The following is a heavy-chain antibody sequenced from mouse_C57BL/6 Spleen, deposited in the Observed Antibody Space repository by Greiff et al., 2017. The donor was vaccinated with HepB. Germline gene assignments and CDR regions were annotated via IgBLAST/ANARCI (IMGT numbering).Heavy chain of an antibody. D-gene: IGHD2-4*01. CDR3: AREEGDYDFFYAMDY. CDR1: GFTFSSYA. CDR2: ISDGGSYT. Sequence: EVQRVESGGGLVKPGGSLKLSCAASGFTFSSYAMSWVRQTPEKRLEWVATISDGGSYTYYPDNVKGRFTISRDNAKNNLYLQMSHLKSEDTAMYYCAREEGDYDFFYAMDYWGQGTSVTVSS. V-gene: IGHV5-4*01. J-gene: IGHJ4*01.